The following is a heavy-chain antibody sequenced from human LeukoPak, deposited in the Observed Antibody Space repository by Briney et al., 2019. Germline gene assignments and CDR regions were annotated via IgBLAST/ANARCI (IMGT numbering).Heavy chain of an antibody. CDR3: ATDGRSSGWYGFDY. Sequence: GGSLRLSCAASGFTFSTYSMNWVRQAPGKGLEWVSSITSPVGRMYYADSLKGRITISRDDARSTLYLQMNSLRAEDTAVYYCATDGRSSGWYGFDYWGQGILVTVSS. CDR1: GFTFSTYS. J-gene: IGHJ4*02. D-gene: IGHD6-19*01. CDR2: ITSPVGRM. V-gene: IGHV3-21*01.